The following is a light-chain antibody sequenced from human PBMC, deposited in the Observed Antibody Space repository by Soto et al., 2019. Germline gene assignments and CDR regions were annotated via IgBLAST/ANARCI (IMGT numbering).Light chain of an antibody. CDR1: QSVSSN. CDR2: GAS. V-gene: IGKV3-15*01. J-gene: IGKJ4*01. Sequence: EIVMTQSPATLSVSPGERATLSCRASQSVSSNLAWYQQKPGQAPRLLIYGASTRATGIPARFSGSGSGTESTLPISSLQSEDFAVYYCQQYNNWPRVTFGGGTKVEIK. CDR3: QQYNNWPRVT.